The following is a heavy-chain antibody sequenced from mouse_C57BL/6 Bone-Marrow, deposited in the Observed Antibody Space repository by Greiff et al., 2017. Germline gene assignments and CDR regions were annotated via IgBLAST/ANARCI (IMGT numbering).Heavy chain of an antibody. CDR3: AREHYYGSRGYWYFDV. Sequence: QVQLQQPGTELVKPGASVKLSCKASGYTFTSYWMHWVKQRPGQGLEWIGNINPSNGGTNYNEKFKSKATLTVDKSSSTAYIQLSSLTSEDSAVYYCAREHYYGSRGYWYFDVWGTGTTVTVSS. V-gene: IGHV1-53*01. CDR1: GYTFTSYW. CDR2: INPSNGGT. J-gene: IGHJ1*03. D-gene: IGHD1-1*01.